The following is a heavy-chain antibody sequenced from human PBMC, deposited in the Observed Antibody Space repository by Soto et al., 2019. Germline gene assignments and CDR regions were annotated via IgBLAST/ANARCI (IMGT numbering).Heavy chain of an antibody. Sequence: PSETLSLTCTVSGGSISSGGYYWSWIRQHPGKGLEWIGYIYYSGSTYYNPSLKSRVTISVDTSKNQFSLKLSSVTAADTAVYYCARDYCSSTSCYGIDYWGQGTLVTVSS. J-gene: IGHJ4*02. D-gene: IGHD2-2*01. CDR2: IYYSGST. V-gene: IGHV4-31*03. CDR1: GGSISSGGYY. CDR3: ARDYCSSTSCYGIDY.